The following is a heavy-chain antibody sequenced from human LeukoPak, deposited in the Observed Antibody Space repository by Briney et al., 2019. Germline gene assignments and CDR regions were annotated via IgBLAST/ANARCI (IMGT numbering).Heavy chain of an antibody. CDR2: ISGSGSNI. Sequence: PGGSLRLSCAASGFTFISYWMHWVRQAPGQGLEWVSCISGSGSNIYYADSVKGRFTISRDNAQNSLYLQMNSLTAEDTGVYYCARGRKGGYDSDYWGQGTLVTVSS. V-gene: IGHV3-48*04. D-gene: IGHD5-12*01. CDR1: GFTFISYW. J-gene: IGHJ4*02. CDR3: ARGRKGGYDSDY.